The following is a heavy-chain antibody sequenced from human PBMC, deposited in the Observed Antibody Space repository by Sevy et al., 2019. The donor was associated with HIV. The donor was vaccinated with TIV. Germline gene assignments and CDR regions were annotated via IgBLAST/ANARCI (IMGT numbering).Heavy chain of an antibody. V-gene: IGHV3-73*01. Sequence: GGSLRLSCAASGFTFSGSAMHWVRQASGKGLEWVGRIRSKANSYATAYAAPVKGRFTISRDDSKNTAYLQMNSLKTEDTAVYYCTRHLPLVGDAAMVRIWGQGTLVSVSS. CDR3: TRHLPLVGDAAMVRI. CDR2: IRSKANSYAT. D-gene: IGHD5-18*01. CDR1: GFTFSGSA. J-gene: IGHJ4*02.